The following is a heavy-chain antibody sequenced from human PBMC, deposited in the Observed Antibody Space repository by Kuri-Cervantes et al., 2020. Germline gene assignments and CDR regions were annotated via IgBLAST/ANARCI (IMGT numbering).Heavy chain of an antibody. CDR2: ISAYNGNT. D-gene: IGHD2-8*01. CDR1: GYTFTSYG. Sequence: ASVKVSCKASGYTFTSYGISWVRQAPGQGIEWMGWISAYNGNTNYAQKLQGRVTMTTDTSTSTAYMELRSLRSEDTAVYYCARARVMNNNWFDPWGQGTLVTVSS. J-gene: IGHJ5*02. V-gene: IGHV1-18*01. CDR3: ARARVMNNNWFDP.